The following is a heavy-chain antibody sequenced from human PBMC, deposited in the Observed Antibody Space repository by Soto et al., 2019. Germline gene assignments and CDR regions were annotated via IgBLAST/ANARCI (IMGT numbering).Heavy chain of an antibody. CDR1: GFTFSSYA. Sequence: GGSLRLSCAASGFTFSSYAMSWVRQAPGKGLEWVSAISGSGGSTYYADSVKGRFTISRDNSKNTLYLQMNSLRAEDTAVYYCANPIPYCTNGVCSRDYYYYGMDVWGQGTTVTVSS. V-gene: IGHV3-23*01. J-gene: IGHJ6*02. CDR3: ANPIPYCTNGVCSRDYYYYGMDV. CDR2: ISGSGGST. D-gene: IGHD2-8*01.